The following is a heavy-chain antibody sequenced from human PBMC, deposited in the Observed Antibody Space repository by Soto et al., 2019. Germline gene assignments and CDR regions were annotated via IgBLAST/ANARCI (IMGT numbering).Heavy chain of an antibody. D-gene: IGHD3-10*01. Sequence: PGGSLRLSCAASGFTFSSYGMHWVRQAPGKGLEWVAVISYDGSNKYYADSVKGRFTISRDNSKNTLYLQMNSLRAEDTAVYYCAKDYYGSGSSFDYWGQGTLVTVSS. CDR1: GFTFSSYG. V-gene: IGHV3-30*18. CDR2: ISYDGSNK. J-gene: IGHJ4*02. CDR3: AKDYYGSGSSFDY.